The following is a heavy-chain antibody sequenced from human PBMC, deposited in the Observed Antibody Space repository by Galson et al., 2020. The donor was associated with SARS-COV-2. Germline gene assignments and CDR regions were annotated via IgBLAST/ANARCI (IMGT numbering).Heavy chain of an antibody. V-gene: IGHV3-30*18. CDR2: ISYGGSKR. Sequence: QLGESLKISCAASGFTFSSYAMHWVRQAPGRGLEWVAVISYGGSKRYYGDSVRGRFTITRDNSKNTVYLQMDSLRPEDTAMYYCAKEFYSDTSSYYYPPNLDVWGRGTLVSVSS. J-gene: IGHJ2*01. D-gene: IGHD3-22*01. CDR1: GFTFSSYA. CDR3: AKEFYSDTSSYYYPPNLDV.